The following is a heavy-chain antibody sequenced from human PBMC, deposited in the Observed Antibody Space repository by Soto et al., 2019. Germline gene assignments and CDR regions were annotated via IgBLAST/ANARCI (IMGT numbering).Heavy chain of an antibody. CDR1: GFTFTSSA. CDR3: AVDLLRFLEWSPPGMDV. D-gene: IGHD3-3*01. V-gene: IGHV1-58*01. J-gene: IGHJ6*02. CDR2: IVVGSGNT. Sequence: GASVKVSCKASGFTFTSSAVQWVRQARGQRLEWIGWIVVGSGNTNYAQKFQERVTITRDMSTSTAYMELSSLRSEDTAVYYCAVDLLRFLEWSPPGMDVWGQGTTVTVSS.